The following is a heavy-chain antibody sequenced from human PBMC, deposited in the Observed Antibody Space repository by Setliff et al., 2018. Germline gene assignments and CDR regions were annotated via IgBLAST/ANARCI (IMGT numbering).Heavy chain of an antibody. CDR1: GYTFTGYY. CDR2: INPHSGGT. CDR3: AREKFYYDGSGYYFDY. D-gene: IGHD3-22*01. Sequence: ASVKVSCKASGYTFTGYYIHWVRQAPGQGLEWMGWINPHSGGTNFPQTFQGRVTMTRDTSINTAYMELSSLTSDDTAVYYCAREKFYYDGSGYYFDYWGQGTLVTVSS. V-gene: IGHV1-2*02. J-gene: IGHJ4*02.